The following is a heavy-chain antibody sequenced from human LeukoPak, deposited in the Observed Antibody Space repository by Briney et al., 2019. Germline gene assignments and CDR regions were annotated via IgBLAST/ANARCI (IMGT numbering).Heavy chain of an antibody. CDR3: ARELNGLSFGESPMDV. CDR1: GDSIRNYY. J-gene: IGHJ6*02. CDR2: IYNSGRT. V-gene: IGHV4-59*01. Sequence: SETLSLTCTVSGDSIRNYYWSWIRQPPGNGLEWIGYIYNSGRTNYNPSLKSRVTISVDTSKNQFSLKLSSVTAADTAVYYCARELNGLSFGESPMDVWGQGTTVTVSS. D-gene: IGHD3-10*01.